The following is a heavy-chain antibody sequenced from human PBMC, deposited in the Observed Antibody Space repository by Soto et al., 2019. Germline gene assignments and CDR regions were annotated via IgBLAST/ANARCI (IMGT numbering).Heavy chain of an antibody. J-gene: IGHJ4*02. CDR1: GGSVSSGSYY. V-gene: IGHV4-61*01. D-gene: IGHD2-8*01. Sequence: SETLTLTCTVSGGSVSSGSYYWSWIRQPPGKGLEWVGYIYYSGSTNYNPSLKSRVTISVDTSKNQFSLKLSSVTAADTAVYYCARAPRIEYCTNGVCYYFDYWGQGTLVTVSS. CDR2: IYYSGST. CDR3: ARAPRIEYCTNGVCYYFDY.